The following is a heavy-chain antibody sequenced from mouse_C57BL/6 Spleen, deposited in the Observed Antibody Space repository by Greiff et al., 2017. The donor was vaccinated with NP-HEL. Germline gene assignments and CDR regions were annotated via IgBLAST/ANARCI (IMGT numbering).Heavy chain of an antibody. CDR1: GYAFSSYW. CDR2: IYPGDGDT. V-gene: IGHV1-80*01. CDR3: ARSQLTGTNY. J-gene: IGHJ2*01. Sequence: QVQLQQSGAELVKPGASVKISCKASGYAFSSYWMTWVQQRPGKGLEWIGQIYPGDGDTNYTGKFKGRATLTADKSSSTAYMQLSSLTSEDSAVYFCARSQLTGTNYWGQGTTLTVSS. D-gene: IGHD4-1*01.